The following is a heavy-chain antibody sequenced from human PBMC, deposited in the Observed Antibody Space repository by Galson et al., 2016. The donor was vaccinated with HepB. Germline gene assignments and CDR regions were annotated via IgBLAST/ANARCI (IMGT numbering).Heavy chain of an antibody. D-gene: IGHD6-13*01. CDR1: GFSFSGSW. Sequence: SLRLSCAASGFSFSGSWMSWVRQAPGKGLEWVANIKHDGSEEYYVDSVKGRFTISRDNAKNSVALQMNSLRAEDTALYYCVAALAGPQAAWGQGALVTVSS. J-gene: IGHJ5*02. CDR3: VAALAGPQAA. CDR2: IKHDGSEE. V-gene: IGHV3-7*02.